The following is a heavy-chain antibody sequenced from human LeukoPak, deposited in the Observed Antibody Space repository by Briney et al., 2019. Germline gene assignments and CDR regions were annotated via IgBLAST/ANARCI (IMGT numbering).Heavy chain of an antibody. CDR2: IQSDGSNK. CDR1: GFTFSSFG. CDR3: DCSSTSCYAAGDY. J-gene: IGHJ4*02. V-gene: IGHV3-30*02. Sequence: GGSLRLSCAASGFTFSSFGMHWVRQTPGKGLEWVAFIQSDGSNKYYADSVKGRFTISRDNSKNALYLQMNSLRTEDTAVYYCDCSSTSCYAAGDYWGQGTLVTAPS. D-gene: IGHD2-2*01.